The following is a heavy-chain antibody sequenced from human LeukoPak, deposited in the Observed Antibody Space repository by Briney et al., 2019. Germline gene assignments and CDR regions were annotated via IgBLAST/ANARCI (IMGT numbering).Heavy chain of an antibody. V-gene: IGHV1-18*04. CDR3: ARDSVPSIPGGDY. CDR1: GYTFTGYY. D-gene: IGHD2-2*02. J-gene: IGHJ4*02. Sequence: ASVKVSCKASGYTFTGYYMHWVRQAPGQGLEWMGWISAYNGNTNYAQKLQGRVTMTTDTSTSTAYMELRSLRSDDTAVYYCARDSVPSIPGGDYWGQGTLVTVSS. CDR2: ISAYNGNT.